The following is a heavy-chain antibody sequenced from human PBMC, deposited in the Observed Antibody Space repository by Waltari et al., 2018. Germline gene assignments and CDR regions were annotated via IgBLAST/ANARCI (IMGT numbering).Heavy chain of an antibody. Sequence: VQLVQSGAEVKKPGSSVNVSCKASGGTFSSYAISWVRQAHGQGLEWMGGIIPILGTANDAQKVQGRVTITADESTSTAYMELSSLRSEDTAVYYCAGGAAAGSIDWFDPWGQGTLVTVSS. CDR1: GGTFSSYA. CDR3: AGGAAAGSIDWFDP. CDR2: IIPILGTA. V-gene: IGHV1-69*12. J-gene: IGHJ5*02. D-gene: IGHD6-13*01.